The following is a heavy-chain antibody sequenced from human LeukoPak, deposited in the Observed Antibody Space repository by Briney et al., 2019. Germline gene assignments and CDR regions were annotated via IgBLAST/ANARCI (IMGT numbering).Heavy chain of an antibody. CDR2: IYPGDSDT. J-gene: IGHJ4*02. CDR3: ARGARIAARPYYFDY. CDR1: GYSFTSYW. Sequence: GESLKISCKGSGYSFTSYWIGWVRQMPGKGLEWMGIIYPGDSDTRYSPSFQGQVTISADKSISTAYLQWSSLKASDTAMYYCARGARIAARPYYFDYWVQGTLVTVSS. V-gene: IGHV5-51*01. D-gene: IGHD6-6*01.